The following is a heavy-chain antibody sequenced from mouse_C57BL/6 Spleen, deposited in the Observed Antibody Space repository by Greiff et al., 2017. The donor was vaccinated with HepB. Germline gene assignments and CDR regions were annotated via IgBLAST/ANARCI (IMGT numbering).Heavy chain of an antibody. D-gene: IGHD1-1*01. Sequence: EVMLVESGGGLVKPGGSLKLSCAASGFTFSSYAMSWVRQTPEKRLEWVATISDGGSYTYYPDNVKGRFTISRDNAKNNLYLQMSHLKSEDTAMYYCARDHYGSHYFDYWGQGTTLTVSS. CDR3: ARDHYGSHYFDY. CDR1: GFTFSSYA. J-gene: IGHJ2*01. V-gene: IGHV5-4*01. CDR2: ISDGGSYT.